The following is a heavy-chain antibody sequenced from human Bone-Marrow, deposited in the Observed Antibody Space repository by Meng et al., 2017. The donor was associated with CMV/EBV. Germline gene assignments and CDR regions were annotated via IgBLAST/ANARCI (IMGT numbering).Heavy chain of an antibody. J-gene: IGHJ4*02. CDR1: ALTFSTYS. V-gene: IGHV3-30-3*01. CDR2: ISYDGSKK. Sequence: SALTFSTYSIHWVRQPPGNGLGLVAIISYDGSKKYYADSVKGRFTISRDNSKNTLYLQMNSLTAEYTAVYYCTRDENIGSPLPGDYWGQGTLVTVSS. D-gene: IGHD2/OR15-2a*01. CDR3: TRDENIGSPLPGDY.